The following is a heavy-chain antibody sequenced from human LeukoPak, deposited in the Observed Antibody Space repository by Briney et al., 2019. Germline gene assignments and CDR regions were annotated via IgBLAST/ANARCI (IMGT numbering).Heavy chain of an antibody. CDR2: IYYSGST. CDR1: GGSVSSDVYY. V-gene: IGHV4-61*08. Sequence: PSETLSLTCTVSGGSVSSDVYYWSWIRQPPAQGLEWIGYIYYSGSTNYNPSLKSRVTISVDTSKNQFSLKLSSVTAADTAVYYCARVGCSGGSRYPDYWGQGTLVTVSS. D-gene: IGHD2-15*01. J-gene: IGHJ4*02. CDR3: ARVGCSGGSRYPDY.